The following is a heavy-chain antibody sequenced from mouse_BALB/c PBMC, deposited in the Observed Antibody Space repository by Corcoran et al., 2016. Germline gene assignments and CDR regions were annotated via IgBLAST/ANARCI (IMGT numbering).Heavy chain of an antibody. Sequence: QVTLKESGPGILQPSQTLSLTCSFSGFSLSTSGMGVGWIRQPSGKGLEWLAHIWWDDDKYYNTALKTGLTISKDTSKNQVFLKIASVDTADTATDYCARIAGNYFDYWGQGTTLTVSS. D-gene: IGHD1-1*02. CDR3: ARIAGNYFDY. CDR2: IWWDDDK. CDR1: GFSLSTSGMG. V-gene: IGHV8-8*01. J-gene: IGHJ2*01.